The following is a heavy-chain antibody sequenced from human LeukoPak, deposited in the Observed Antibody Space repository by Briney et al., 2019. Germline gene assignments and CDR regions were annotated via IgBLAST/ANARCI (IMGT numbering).Heavy chain of an antibody. V-gene: IGHV4-31*03. CDR1: GGSISSGGYY. J-gene: IGHJ6*02. D-gene: IGHD6-13*01. Sequence: TLSLTCTVSGGSISSGGYYWSWIRQHPGKGLEWIGYIYYSGSTYYNPSLKSRVTISVDTSKNQFSLKLSSVTAADTAVYYCAEAAAGTYYGMDVWGQGTTVTVSS. CDR3: AEAAAGTYYGMDV. CDR2: IYYSGST.